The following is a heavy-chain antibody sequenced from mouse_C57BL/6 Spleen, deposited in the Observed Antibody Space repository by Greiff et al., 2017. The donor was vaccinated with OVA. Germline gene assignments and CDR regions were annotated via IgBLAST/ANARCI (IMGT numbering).Heavy chain of an antibody. Sequence: EVKVVESGGGLVKPGGSLKLSCAASGFTFSSYAMSWVRQTPEKRLEWVATISDGGSYTYYPDNVKGRFTISRDNAKNNLYLQMSHLKSEDTAMYYCARATALDYYGSSHFDYWGQGTTLTVSS. CDR1: GFTFSSYA. J-gene: IGHJ2*01. D-gene: IGHD1-1*01. CDR2: ISDGGSYT. CDR3: ARATALDYYGSSHFDY. V-gene: IGHV5-4*03.